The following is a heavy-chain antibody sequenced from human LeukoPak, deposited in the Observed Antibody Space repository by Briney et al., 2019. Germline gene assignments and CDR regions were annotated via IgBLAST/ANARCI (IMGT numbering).Heavy chain of an antibody. D-gene: IGHD4/OR15-4a*01. CDR2: ISGSGGSK. V-gene: IGHV3-23*01. Sequence: GGSLRLSCAASGFTFSSYAMSWVRQAPGKGLEWVSVISGSGGSKYYADSVKAQFTISRDNSKNTLYLQMNSLRAKDTAVYYCARAYGATIPPTGWFDPWGQGTLVTVSS. J-gene: IGHJ5*02. CDR1: GFTFSSYA. CDR3: ARAYGATIPPTGWFDP.